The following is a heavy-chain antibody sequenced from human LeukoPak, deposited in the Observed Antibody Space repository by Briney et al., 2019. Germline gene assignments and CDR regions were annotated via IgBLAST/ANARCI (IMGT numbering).Heavy chain of an antibody. CDR3: AKEVDTAMVTPFDY. J-gene: IGHJ4*02. CDR1: GFTFDDYA. CDR2: ISWNSGSI. V-gene: IGHV3-9*01. Sequence: GRSLRLSCAASGFTFDDYAMHWVRHAPGKGLEWVSGISWNSGSIGYADSVKGRFTISRDNAKNSLYLQMNSLRAEDTALYYCAKEVDTAMVTPFDYWGQGTLVTVSS. D-gene: IGHD5-18*01.